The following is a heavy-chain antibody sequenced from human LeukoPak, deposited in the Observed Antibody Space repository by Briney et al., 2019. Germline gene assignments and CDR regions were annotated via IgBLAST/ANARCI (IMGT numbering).Heavy chain of an antibody. CDR3: AQGRLRDYYDTSGYYR. J-gene: IGHJ5*02. CDR2: ISWNSGTI. D-gene: IGHD3-22*01. V-gene: IGHV3-9*01. Sequence: GGSLRLSCATSGFTFDDYAMYWVRQAPGKGLEWVSGISWNSGTIAYADPVKGRFTISRDNAKNSLSLQMNSLRPEDTAFYYCAQGRLRDYYDTSGYYRWGQGTLVTVSS. CDR1: GFTFDDYA.